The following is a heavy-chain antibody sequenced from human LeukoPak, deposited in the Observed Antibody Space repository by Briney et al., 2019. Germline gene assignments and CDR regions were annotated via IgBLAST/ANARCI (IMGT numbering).Heavy chain of an antibody. CDR1: GFTFSSYW. V-gene: IGHV3-74*01. CDR3: ESGTTNFDY. D-gene: IGHD1-1*01. J-gene: IGHJ4*02. Sequence: SGGSLRLSCAASGFTFSSYWTHWVRQAPGKGLVWVSRINSDGSSTSYADSVKGRFTISRDNAKNTLYLQMNSLRAEDTAVYYCESGTTNFDYWGQGTLVTVSS. CDR2: INSDGSST.